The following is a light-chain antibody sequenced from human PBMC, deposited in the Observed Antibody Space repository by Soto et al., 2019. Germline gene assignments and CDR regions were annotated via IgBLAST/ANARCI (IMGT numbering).Light chain of an antibody. CDR2: AAS. CDR3: VQDYDYPLI. Sequence: AIQMTQSPSSLSSSVGDRVTITCRASQGIRNDLGWYQQKPGKAPKLLIYAASTLQSGVPSRFSGSRSGTDFTLTISSLQPEDFATYYCVQDYDYPLIFGGGTKVDIK. V-gene: IGKV1-6*01. J-gene: IGKJ4*01. CDR1: QGIRND.